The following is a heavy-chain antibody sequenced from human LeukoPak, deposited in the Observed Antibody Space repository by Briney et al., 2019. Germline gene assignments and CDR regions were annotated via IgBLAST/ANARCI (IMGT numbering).Heavy chain of an antibody. D-gene: IGHD6-19*01. J-gene: IGHJ6*02. CDR1: GFTFSSYA. CDR3: ARDAGNSGYGMDV. CDR2: VSGSGGST. Sequence: PGGSLRLSCAASGFTFSSYAMSWVRQAPGKGLEGVSAVSGSGGSTYYSGSVKGRFTISRDNSKNTLYLQMSSLRDEDTAVYYCARDAGNSGYGMDVWGQGTTVTVSS. V-gene: IGHV3-23*01.